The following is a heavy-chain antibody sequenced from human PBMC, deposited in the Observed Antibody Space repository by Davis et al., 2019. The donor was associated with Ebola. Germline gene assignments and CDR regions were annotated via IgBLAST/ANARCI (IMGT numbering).Heavy chain of an antibody. J-gene: IGHJ4*02. V-gene: IGHV1-18*01. CDR2: ISAYNGNA. CDR3: AKDRYYDNSPLYFESES. CDR1: GGTFTSYD. Sequence: ASVKVSCKASGGTFTSYDISWVRQAPGQGLEWMGWISAYNGNANYAQKLQDRVTITADESRITAYLELSRLRSEDTAVYYSAKDRYYDNSPLYFESESWGQGTLVTVSS. D-gene: IGHD3-22*01.